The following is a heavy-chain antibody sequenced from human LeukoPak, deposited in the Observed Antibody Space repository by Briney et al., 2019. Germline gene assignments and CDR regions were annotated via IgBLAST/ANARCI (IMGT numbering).Heavy chain of an antibody. CDR3: AREVVMTAIQYFDL. Sequence: GGSLRLSCAASGFTFSSYWMHWVRQAPGKGLVWVSRINSDGSSTTYADSVKGRFTISRDNAKNTLYLQMNSLRAEDTAVYYCAREVVMTAIQYFDLWGRGTLVSVSS. CDR1: GFTFSSYW. D-gene: IGHD2-21*02. CDR2: INSDGSST. J-gene: IGHJ2*01. V-gene: IGHV3-74*01.